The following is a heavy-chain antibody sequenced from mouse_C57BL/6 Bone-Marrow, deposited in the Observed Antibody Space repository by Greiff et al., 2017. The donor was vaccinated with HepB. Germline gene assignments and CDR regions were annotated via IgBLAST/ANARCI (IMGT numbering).Heavy chain of an antibody. CDR2: ISDGGSYT. D-gene: IGHD1-1*01. Sequence: EVQRVESGGGLVKPGGSLKLSCAASGFTFSSYAMSWVRQTPEKRLEWVATISDGGSYTYYPDNVKGRFTISRDNAKNNLYLQMNHLKSEDTAMYYCARAQGIYYYGSSYGNFDYWVQGTTLTVSS. J-gene: IGHJ2*01. CDR3: ARAQGIYYYGSSYGNFDY. CDR1: GFTFSSYA. V-gene: IGHV5-4*01.